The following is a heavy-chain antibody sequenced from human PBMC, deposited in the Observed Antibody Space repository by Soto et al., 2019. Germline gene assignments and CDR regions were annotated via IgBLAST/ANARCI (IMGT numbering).Heavy chain of an antibody. CDR3: ARVQGGYDSPYYYYYGMDV. CDR1: GGSISSYY. V-gene: IGHV4-59*01. CDR2: IYHSGST. Sequence: SETLSLTCTVAGGSISSYYWSWIRQPPGKGLEWIGYIYHSGSTNYNPSLKSRVTILVDTSKNQFSLKLSSVTAADTAVYYCARVQGGYDSPYYYYYGMDVWGQGTTVTVSS. D-gene: IGHD5-12*01. J-gene: IGHJ6*02.